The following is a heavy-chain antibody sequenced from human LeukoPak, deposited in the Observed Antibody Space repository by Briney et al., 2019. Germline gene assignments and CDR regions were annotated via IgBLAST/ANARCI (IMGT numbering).Heavy chain of an antibody. CDR3: ARGLDYGDYVEFFDY. Sequence: SVKVSCKASGGTFSSYAISWVRQAPGQGLEWMGRIITIFGTANYAQKFQGRVTITTDESTSTAYMELSSLRSEDTAVYYCARGLDYGDYVEFFDYWGQGTLVTVSS. CDR2: IITIFGTA. V-gene: IGHV1-69*05. D-gene: IGHD4-17*01. CDR1: GGTFSSYA. J-gene: IGHJ4*02.